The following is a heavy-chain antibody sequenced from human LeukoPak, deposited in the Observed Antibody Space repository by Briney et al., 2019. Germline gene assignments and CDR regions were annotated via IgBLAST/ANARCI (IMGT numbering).Heavy chain of an antibody. CDR2: INPSGGST. J-gene: IGHJ4*02. V-gene: IGHV1-46*01. Sequence: GASVKVSCKASGYTFTSYDMHWVRQAPGQGLEWLGIINPSGGSTSYAQKLQGRVTMTRDTSTSTVYMELSSLRSEDTAVYYCAGEGGGSGSYSPFDYWGQGTLVTVSS. CDR1: GYTFTSYD. D-gene: IGHD3-10*01. CDR3: AGEGGGSGSYSPFDY.